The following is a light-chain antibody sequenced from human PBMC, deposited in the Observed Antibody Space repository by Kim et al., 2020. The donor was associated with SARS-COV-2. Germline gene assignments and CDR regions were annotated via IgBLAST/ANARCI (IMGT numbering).Light chain of an antibody. CDR1: SSNIGAGYD. V-gene: IGLV1-40*01. CDR3: QSYDTSLGAAV. J-gene: IGLJ2*01. CDR2: GNN. Sequence: QSVLTQPPSVSGAPRQRVTISCSGSSSNIGAGYDVHWYQQVPGTAPKLLIHGNNNRPSGVPDRFSGSKSGTSASLVITGLQAEDETDYYCQSYDTSLGAAVFGGGTQLTVL.